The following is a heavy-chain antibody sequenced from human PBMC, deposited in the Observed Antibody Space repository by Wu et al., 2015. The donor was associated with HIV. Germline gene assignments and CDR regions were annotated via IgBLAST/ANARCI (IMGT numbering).Heavy chain of an antibody. CDR2: ISADNGNT. D-gene: IGHD6-13*01. CDR3: ARDLAGIAAAGTGFDY. Sequence: QAQLVQSGVEVKKPGASVKVSCKSSGYTFTNYGITWVRQAPGQGLEWMGWISADNGNTNYAQKLQGRVTMTTDTSTSTAYMELRSLKSDDSAVYYCARDLAGIAAAGTGFDYWGQGTLVTVSS. J-gene: IGHJ4*02. V-gene: IGHV1-18*01. CDR1: GYTFTNYG.